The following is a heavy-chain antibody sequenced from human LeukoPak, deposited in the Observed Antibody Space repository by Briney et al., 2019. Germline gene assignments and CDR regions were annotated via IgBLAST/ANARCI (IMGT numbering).Heavy chain of an antibody. J-gene: IGHJ6*02. CDR1: LFTFHDYA. CDR3: AKALARDYYDSSGSYYYYGMDV. Sequence: GWSVRLSCVASLFTFHDYAIQWVRQAPATSLEWVSLFSGDGGSTYYADSVKGRFTLSRDNSKNSLYLQMNSLRTEDTALYYCAKALARDYYDSSGSYYYYGMDVWGQGTTVTVSS. D-gene: IGHD3-22*01. CDR2: FSGDGGST. V-gene: IGHV3-43*02.